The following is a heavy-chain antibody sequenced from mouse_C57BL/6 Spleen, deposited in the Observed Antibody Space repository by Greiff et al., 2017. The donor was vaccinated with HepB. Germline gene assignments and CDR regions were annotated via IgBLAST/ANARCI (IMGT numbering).Heavy chain of an antibody. Sequence: EVMLVESGGGLVQPKGSLKLSCAASGFSFNTYAMNWVRQAPGKGLEWVARIRSKSNNYATYYADSVKDRFTISRDDSESMLYLQMNNLKTEDTAMYYCVIYSNGAYAMDYWGQGTSVTVSS. J-gene: IGHJ4*01. D-gene: IGHD2-5*01. CDR3: VIYSNGAYAMDY. CDR1: GFSFNTYA. CDR2: IRSKSNNYAT. V-gene: IGHV10-1*01.